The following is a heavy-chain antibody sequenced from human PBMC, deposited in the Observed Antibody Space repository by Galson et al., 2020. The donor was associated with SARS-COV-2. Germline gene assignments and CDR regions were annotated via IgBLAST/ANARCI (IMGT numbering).Heavy chain of an antibody. CDR1: EFTISTYG. CDR3: VRVRGQQWVAVLDYYYGMDV. V-gene: IGHV3-21*01. D-gene: IGHD6-19*01. CDR2: LSRTSKYI. Sequence: VRSWGSLSLSCIASEFTISTYGMNWVRQAPGKGPEWVSSLSRTSKYIYYTGSAKGRFTISRDNPTNSLYLQMNSLRVEDTGVYYCVRVRGQQWVAVLDYYYGMDVWGQGTTVTVSS. J-gene: IGHJ6*02.